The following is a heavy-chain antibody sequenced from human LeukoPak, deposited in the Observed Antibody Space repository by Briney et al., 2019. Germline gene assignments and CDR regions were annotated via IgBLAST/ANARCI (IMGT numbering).Heavy chain of an antibody. V-gene: IGHV3-7*01. Sequence: GGSLRLSCAASGFTFSSYWMSWVRQAPGKGLEWVANIKQDGSEKYYVDSVKGRFTISRDNAKNSLYLQMNSLRAEDTAVYYCARDREYYYDSSGYDDYWGQGTLVTVSS. CDR3: ARDREYYYDSSGYDDY. CDR1: GFTFSSYW. D-gene: IGHD3-22*01. CDR2: IKQDGSEK. J-gene: IGHJ4*02.